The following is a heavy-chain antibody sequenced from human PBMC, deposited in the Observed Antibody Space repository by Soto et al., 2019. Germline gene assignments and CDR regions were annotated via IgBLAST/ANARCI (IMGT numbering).Heavy chain of an antibody. CDR2: ISSGSSLL. J-gene: IGHJ4*02. Sequence: GGSLSLSCAASGFTFISYTMHWVRQAPGKGLEWVSSISSGSSLLYYADSVRGRFTISRDNAKNSLYLQMNSLRADDTAVYYCARVPDSSAYYYYFDYWGQGTLVTVSS. V-gene: IGHV3-21*01. D-gene: IGHD3-22*01. CDR1: GFTFISYT. CDR3: ARVPDSSAYYYYFDY.